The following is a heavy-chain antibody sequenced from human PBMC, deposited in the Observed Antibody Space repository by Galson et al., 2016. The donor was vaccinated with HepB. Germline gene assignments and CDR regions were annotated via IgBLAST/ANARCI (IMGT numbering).Heavy chain of an antibody. CDR1: GFAFRTYS. CDR3: AKGAILFAKKPYYFHY. CDR2: ISGDGGTT. V-gene: IGHV3-23*01. J-gene: IGHJ4*02. Sequence: SLRLSCAASGFAFRTYSMNWVRQTPGKGLEWVSSISGDGGTTYYSDSVKGRFTISRDNSKNTVYRQMNSLSGEATAVYYCAKGAILFAKKPYYFHYWGQGTLVAVSS. D-gene: IGHD2-21*01.